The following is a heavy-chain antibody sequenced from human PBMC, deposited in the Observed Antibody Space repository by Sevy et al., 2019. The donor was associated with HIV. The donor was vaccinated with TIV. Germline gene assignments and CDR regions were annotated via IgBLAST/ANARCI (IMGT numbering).Heavy chain of an antibody. CDR1: GFAFYDYS. Sequence: GGSLRLSCAASGFAFYDYSMSWIRQAPGKGLEWVATLSFGCGKINYADSVKGRFTISRDNSKNSFYLQMENLGVEDTALYYCAREGCTRPHDYWGQGTRVTVSS. J-gene: IGHJ4*02. V-gene: IGHV3-23*01. CDR3: AREGCTRPHDY. CDR2: LSFGCGKI. D-gene: IGHD2-8*01.